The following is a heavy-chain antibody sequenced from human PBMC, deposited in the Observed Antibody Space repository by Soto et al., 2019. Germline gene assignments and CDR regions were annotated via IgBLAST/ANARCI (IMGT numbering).Heavy chain of an antibody. D-gene: IGHD3-22*01. CDR3: AREMRRDYYDSSGSRFDY. J-gene: IGHJ4*02. V-gene: IGHV4-59*01. CDR2: IYYSGST. CDR1: GGSIGGYY. Sequence: PSETLSLTCTVSGGSIGGYYWGWIRQPPGKGLEWIGYIYYSGSTKYNPSLRSRVTISVDTSKNQFSLKLSYVTVADTAVYYCAREMRRDYYDSSGSRFDYWGQGTLVTVSS.